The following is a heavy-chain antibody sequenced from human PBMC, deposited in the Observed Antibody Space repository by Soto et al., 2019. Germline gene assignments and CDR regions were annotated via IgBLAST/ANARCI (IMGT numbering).Heavy chain of an antibody. CDR2: IYYSGST. CDR3: ARVSGYSYGWKDFDY. CDR1: GGSISSYY. V-gene: IGHV4-59*01. J-gene: IGHJ4*02. Sequence: SETLSLTCTVSGGSISSYYWSWIRQPPGKGLEWIGYIYYSGSTNYNPSLKSRVTISVDTSKNQFSLKLSSVTAADTAVYYCARVSGYSYGWKDFDYWGQGTLVT. D-gene: IGHD5-18*01.